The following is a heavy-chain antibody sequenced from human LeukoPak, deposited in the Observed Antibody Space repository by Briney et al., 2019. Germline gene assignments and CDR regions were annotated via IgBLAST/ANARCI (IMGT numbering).Heavy chain of an antibody. CDR1: GFTLNGYW. CDR2: INSDGSTT. J-gene: IGHJ5*02. Sequence: GGSLRLSCAAPGFTLNGYWMHWVRQAPGKGLVWVSRINSDGSTTSYADSVKGRFTISRDNSKNTLYLQMYSLRAEDTAVYFCARVATGSYDWFDPWGQGTLVTVSS. V-gene: IGHV3-74*01. CDR3: ARVATGSYDWFDP. D-gene: IGHD3-10*01.